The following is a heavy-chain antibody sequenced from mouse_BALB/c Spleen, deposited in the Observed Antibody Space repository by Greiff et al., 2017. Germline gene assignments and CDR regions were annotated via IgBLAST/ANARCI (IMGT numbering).Heavy chain of an antibody. CDR1: GFSLTSYG. V-gene: IGHV2-9*02. J-gene: IGHJ4*01. CDR3: ARDAPLLRLRLDY. Sequence: QVQLKESGPGLVAPSQSLSITCTVSGFSLTSYGVHWVRQPPGKGLEWLGVIWAGGSTNYNSALMSRLSISKDNSKSQVFLKMNSLQIDDTAMYYCARDAPLLRLRLDYWGQGTSVTVSS. CDR2: IWAGGST. D-gene: IGHD1-2*01.